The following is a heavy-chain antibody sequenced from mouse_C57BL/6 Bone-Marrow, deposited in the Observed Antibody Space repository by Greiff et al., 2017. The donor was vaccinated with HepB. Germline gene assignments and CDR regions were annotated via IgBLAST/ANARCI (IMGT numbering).Heavy chain of an antibody. CDR2: IDPSDSYT. J-gene: IGHJ4*01. CDR3: ARWWEYAMDY. D-gene: IGHD1-1*02. CDR1: GYTFTSYW. V-gene: IGHV1-69*01. Sequence: QVHVKQPGAELVMPGASVKLSCKASGYTFTSYWMHWVKQRPGQGLEWIGEIDPSDSYTNYNQKFKGKSTLTVDKSSSTAYMQLSSLTSEDSAVYYCARWWEYAMDYWGQGTSVTVSS.